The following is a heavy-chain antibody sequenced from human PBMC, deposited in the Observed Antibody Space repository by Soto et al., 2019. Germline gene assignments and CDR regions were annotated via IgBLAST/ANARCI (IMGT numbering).Heavy chain of an antibody. J-gene: IGHJ4*02. Sequence: GGSLRLSCAASGFTFSSYGMHWVRQAPGKGLEWVAVISYDGSNKYYADSVKGRFTISRDNSKNTLYLQMNSLRAEDTAVYYCAKSMVRGVTFFDYWGQGTLVTVSS. CDR1: GFTFSSYG. V-gene: IGHV3-30*18. CDR2: ISYDGSNK. CDR3: AKSMVRGVTFFDY. D-gene: IGHD3-10*01.